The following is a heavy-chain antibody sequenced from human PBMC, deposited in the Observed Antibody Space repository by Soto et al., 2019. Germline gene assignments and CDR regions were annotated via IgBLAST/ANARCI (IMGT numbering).Heavy chain of an antibody. J-gene: IGHJ6*02. CDR1: GFIFSDYT. CDR3: ARDHGGRTWFVGVYYFFGMDV. CDR2: ISSSGDAI. Sequence: EVQLVESGGDLVQPGGSLRLSCAASGFIFSDYTMTWVRQAPGRGLEFVSHISSSGDAIFYAESVKGRFTVSRDNAKNSLYLQMNRLRDDDTAVYFCARDHGGRTWFVGVYYFFGMDVWGQGPAVTVSS. V-gene: IGHV3-48*02. D-gene: IGHD1-26*01.